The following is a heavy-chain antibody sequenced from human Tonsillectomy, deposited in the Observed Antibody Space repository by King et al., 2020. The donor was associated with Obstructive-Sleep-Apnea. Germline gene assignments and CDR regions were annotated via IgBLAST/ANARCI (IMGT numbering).Heavy chain of an antibody. V-gene: IGHV3-21*01. D-gene: IGHD6-19*01. CDR3: ARGLTAGGAPTDFDY. J-gene: IGHJ4*02. CDR2: INSSSSYI. CDR1: GFTFSSYS. Sequence: VQLVESGGGLVKPGGSLRLSCAASGFTFSSYSMNWVRQAPGKGLEWVSSINSSSSYIYYADSLKGRFTTSRDNAKNSLYLQINSLRAEDTAVYYCARGLTAGGAPTDFDYWGQGTLVTVSS.